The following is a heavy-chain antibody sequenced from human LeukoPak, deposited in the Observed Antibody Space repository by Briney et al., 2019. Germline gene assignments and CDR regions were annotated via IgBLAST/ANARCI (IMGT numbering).Heavy chain of an antibody. CDR1: GFTFSSYG. D-gene: IGHD4-17*01. Sequence: SGGSLRLSCAASGFTFSSYGMHWVRQAPGKGLEWVAFIRYDGSNKYYADSVKGRFTISRDNSKNTLYLQMNSLRAEDTAVYYCAKDGDYGDHFIDYWGQGTLVTVSS. CDR2: IRYDGSNK. V-gene: IGHV3-30*02. CDR3: AKDGDYGDHFIDY. J-gene: IGHJ4*02.